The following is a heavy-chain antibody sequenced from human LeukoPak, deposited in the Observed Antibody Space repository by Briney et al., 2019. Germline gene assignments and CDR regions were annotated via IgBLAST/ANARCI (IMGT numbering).Heavy chain of an antibody. Sequence: GGSLRLSCAASGFTFSSYWMHWVRQAPGKGLVWVSHINDDGSDTNYADSVRGRFTISRDNAKNMVFLQMNSLRAEDTAVYYCARDNNYAMGLWGQGTTVTVSS. CDR3: ARDNNYAMGL. CDR2: INDDGSDT. J-gene: IGHJ6*02. V-gene: IGHV3-74*01. CDR1: GFTFSSYW.